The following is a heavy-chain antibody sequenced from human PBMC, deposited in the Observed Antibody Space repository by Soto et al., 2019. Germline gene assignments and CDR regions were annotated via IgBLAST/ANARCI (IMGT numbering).Heavy chain of an antibody. Sequence: SLRLSCAASGFTFSSYGMRWVRQAPGKGLEWVAVISYDGSNKYYADSVKGRFTISRDNSKNTLYLQMNSLRAEDTAVYYCAKDLGYCSGGSCYPSFDYWGQGTLVTVSS. CDR3: AKDLGYCSGGSCYPSFDY. CDR1: GFTFSSYG. J-gene: IGHJ4*02. D-gene: IGHD2-15*01. CDR2: ISYDGSNK. V-gene: IGHV3-30*18.